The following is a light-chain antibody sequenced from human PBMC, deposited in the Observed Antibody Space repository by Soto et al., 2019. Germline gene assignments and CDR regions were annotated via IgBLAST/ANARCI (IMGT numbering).Light chain of an antibody. V-gene: IGKV3-11*01. Sequence: EIVLTQSPATLSLSPGERATLSCRASQSVSSYLAWYQQKPGQAPRLLIYDASNRATGIRARFSGSGSGTDFTLTISSLEPEDFAVYYCQQRSNQPPYTFGQGNKLEIK. CDR1: QSVSSY. CDR2: DAS. CDR3: QQRSNQPPYT. J-gene: IGKJ2*01.